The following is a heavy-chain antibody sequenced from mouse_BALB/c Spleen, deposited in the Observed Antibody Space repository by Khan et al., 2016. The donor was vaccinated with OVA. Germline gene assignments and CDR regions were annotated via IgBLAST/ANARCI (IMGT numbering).Heavy chain of an antibody. CDR3: ATSYYDGDYFDY. CDR2: ISGDSSTI. D-gene: IGHD1-1*01. V-gene: IGHV5-17*02. Sequence: DVQLVESGGGLVQPGGSRKLSCAASGFTFSSYGMHWVRQAPEKGLEWVAYISGDSSTIYYTDTVKGRFTISRDNPKNTLSLQMTSLMSEDTAMYYYATSYYDGDYFDYWGPGTTLTVSS. CDR1: GFTFSSYG. J-gene: IGHJ2*01.